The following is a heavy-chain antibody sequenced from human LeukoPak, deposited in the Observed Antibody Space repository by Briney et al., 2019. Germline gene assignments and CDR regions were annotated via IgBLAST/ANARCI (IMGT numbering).Heavy chain of an antibody. D-gene: IGHD2-2*01. V-gene: IGHV4-28*01. CDR3: ASVVPAASMAFDP. J-gene: IGHJ5*02. CDR2: IYYSGST. Sequence: SETLSLTCAVSGYSISSSNWWGWIRQPPGKGLEWIGYIYYSGSTYYNPSLKSRVTMSVDTSKDQFSLKLSSVTAVDTAVYYCASVVPAASMAFDPWGQGTLVTVSS. CDR1: GYSISSSNW.